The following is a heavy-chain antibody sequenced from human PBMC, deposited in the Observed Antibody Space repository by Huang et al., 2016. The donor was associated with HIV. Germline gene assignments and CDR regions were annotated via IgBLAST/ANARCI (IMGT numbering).Heavy chain of an antibody. CDR2: LMPVVDSP. D-gene: IGHD4-4*01. CDR3: ARGSLEYSVSSSLDY. CDR1: GGPFRSYS. Sequence: QVQLLQSGAEVKKPGSSVKVPCKASGGPFRSYSIAWVRQAPGQGLEWMASLMPVVDSPKYAQKLQGRVRVTADESTSTVYMELRDLRPDDTAVYFCARGSLEYSVSSSLDYWGQGTHVTVSS. J-gene: IGHJ4*02. V-gene: IGHV1-69*11.